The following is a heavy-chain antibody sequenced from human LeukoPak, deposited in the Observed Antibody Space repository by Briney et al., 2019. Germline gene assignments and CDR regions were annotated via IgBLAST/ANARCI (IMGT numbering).Heavy chain of an antibody. CDR2: ISTYNGNT. J-gene: IGHJ4*02. CDR3: ARDEGRGTYFFGWYFDY. Sequence: APVKVSCKASGYTFTTYGINWVRQAPGQGLEWMGWISTYNGNTNYAQKLQGRVTMTTDPSTNTAYMELRSLRSDDTALYYCARDEGRGTYFFGWYFDYWGQGTLVTVSS. D-gene: IGHD3-3*01. V-gene: IGHV1-18*01. CDR1: GYTFTTYG.